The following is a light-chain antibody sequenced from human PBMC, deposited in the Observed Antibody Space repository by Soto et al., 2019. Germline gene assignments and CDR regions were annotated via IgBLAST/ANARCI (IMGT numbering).Light chain of an antibody. J-gene: IGLJ1*01. CDR1: RSDVGGYNY. CDR3: SSYAGSNEGV. CDR2: EVS. V-gene: IGLV2-8*01. Sequence: QSALTQPPSASGSPGQSVTISCTGTRSDVGGYNYVSWYQQYPGKAPKLMIYEVSKRPSGVPDRFSGSKSGNTASLTVSGLQAEDEADYYCSSYAGSNEGVFGTGTKLTVL.